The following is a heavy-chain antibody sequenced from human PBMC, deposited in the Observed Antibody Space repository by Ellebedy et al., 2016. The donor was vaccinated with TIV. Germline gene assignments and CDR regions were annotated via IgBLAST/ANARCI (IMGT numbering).Heavy chain of an antibody. CDR3: ARMKSRYYGSGSYWPGWFDP. Sequence: SETLSLXCTVSGGSISSSSYYWGWIRQPPGKGLEWIGSIYYSGSTYYNPSLKSRVTISVDTSKNQFSLKLSSVTAADTAVYYCARMKSRYYGSGSYWPGWFDPWGQGTLVTVSS. V-gene: IGHV4-39*07. CDR2: IYYSGST. D-gene: IGHD3-10*01. J-gene: IGHJ5*02. CDR1: GGSISSSSYY.